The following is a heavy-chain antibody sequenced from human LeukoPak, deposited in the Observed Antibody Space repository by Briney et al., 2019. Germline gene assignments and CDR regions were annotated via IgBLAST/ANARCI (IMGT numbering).Heavy chain of an antibody. D-gene: IGHD4/OR15-4a*01. J-gene: IGHJ3*02. CDR1: GFTFISHC. V-gene: IGHV3-21*01. CDR2: ISISSSYI. Sequence: PGGSLRLSCAASGFTFISHCMTWVRQAPGKGLEWVSSISISSSYIYYADSVKGRFTISRDNRKNSIYLQMNSLRAEDTAVYYCARDEYGHSSRDGAFDMWGQGTMVTVSS. CDR3: ARDEYGHSSRDGAFDM.